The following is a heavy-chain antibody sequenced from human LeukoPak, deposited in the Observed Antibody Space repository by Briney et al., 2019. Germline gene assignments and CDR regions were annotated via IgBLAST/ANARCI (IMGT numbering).Heavy chain of an antibody. V-gene: IGHV4-39*07. D-gene: IGHD3-10*01. CDR1: GGSISSSSYY. J-gene: IGHJ4*02. Sequence: PSETLSLTCTVSGGSISSSSYYWGWIRQPPGKGLEWIGSIYYSGSTYYNPSLKSRVTISVDTSKDQFSLKLSSVTAADTAVYYCARPLRSGSYDYWGQGTLVTVSS. CDR3: ARPLRSGSYDY. CDR2: IYYSGST.